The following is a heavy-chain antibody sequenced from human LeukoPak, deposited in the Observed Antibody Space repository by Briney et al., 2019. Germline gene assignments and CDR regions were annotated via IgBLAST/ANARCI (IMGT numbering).Heavy chain of an antibody. Sequence: GESLKISCKGSGYRFTSYWIGWVRQMPGKGLEWIGTIYPADSDTRYSPSFQGQVTISADKSISTAYLQWSSLKASDTAMYYCARTTVPPGDFDYWGQGTLVTVSS. CDR2: IYPADSDT. V-gene: IGHV5-51*01. D-gene: IGHD4-17*01. CDR3: ARTTVPPGDFDY. CDR1: GYRFTSYW. J-gene: IGHJ4*02.